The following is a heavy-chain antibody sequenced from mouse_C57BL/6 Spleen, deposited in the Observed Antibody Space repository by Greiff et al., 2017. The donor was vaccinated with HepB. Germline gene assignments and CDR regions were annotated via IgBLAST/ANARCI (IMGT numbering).Heavy chain of an antibody. J-gene: IGHJ2*01. D-gene: IGHD4-1*01. CDR1: GYTFTSYW. CDR3: ARRGPNWVSFDY. CDR2: IDPSDSET. Sequence: QVQLQQPGAELVRPGSSVKLSCKASGYTFTSYWMHWVKQRPIQGLEWIGNIDPSDSETHYNQKFKDKATLTVDKSSSTAYMQHTNLTSEDSAVYYCARRGPNWVSFDYWGQGTTLTVSS. V-gene: IGHV1-52*01.